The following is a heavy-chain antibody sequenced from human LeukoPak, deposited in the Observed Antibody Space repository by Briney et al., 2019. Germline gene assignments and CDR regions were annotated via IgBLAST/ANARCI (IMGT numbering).Heavy chain of an antibody. CDR1: GFTFSSYA. D-gene: IGHD3-9*01. CDR3: AKRGGYFDWLLEYYFDY. V-gene: IGHV3-23*01. J-gene: IGHJ4*02. CDR2: ISGSGGST. Sequence: PGGSLRLSCAVSGFTFSSYAMSWVRQAPGKGLEWVSDISGSGGSTYYADSVKGRFTISRDNSKNTLYLQMNSLRAEDTAVYYCAKRGGYFDWLLEYYFDYWGQGTLVTVSS.